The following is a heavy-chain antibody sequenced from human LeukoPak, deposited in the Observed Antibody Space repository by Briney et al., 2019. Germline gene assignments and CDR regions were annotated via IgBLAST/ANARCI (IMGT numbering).Heavy chain of an antibody. CDR3: ARGGSYYDFWSGYFHRLFDY. D-gene: IGHD3-3*01. V-gene: IGHV4-34*01. CDR2: INHSGST. CDR1: GGSISSYY. J-gene: IGHJ4*02. Sequence: SETLSLTCTVSGGSISSYYWSWIRQPPGKGLEWIGEINHSGSTNYNPSLKSRVTISVDTSKNQFSLKLSSVTAADTAVYYCARGGSYYDFWSGYFHRLFDYWGQGTLVTVSS.